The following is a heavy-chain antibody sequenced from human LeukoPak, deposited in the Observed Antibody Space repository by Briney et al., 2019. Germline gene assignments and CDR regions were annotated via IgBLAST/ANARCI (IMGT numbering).Heavy chain of an antibody. Sequence: PGGSLRLSCAASGFTFSSYGMSWVRQAPGKGLEWVSSISSGSSYIYYADSVKGRFTISRDNAKNSLYLQMSSLTDEDTAVYYCARGLFDPWGQGTLVTVSS. V-gene: IGHV3-21*01. J-gene: IGHJ5*02. CDR1: GFTFSSYG. CDR2: ISSGSSYI. CDR3: ARGLFDP.